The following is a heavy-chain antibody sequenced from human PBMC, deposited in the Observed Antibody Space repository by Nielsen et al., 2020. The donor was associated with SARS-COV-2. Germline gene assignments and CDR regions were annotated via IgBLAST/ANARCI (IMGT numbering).Heavy chain of an antibody. CDR3: ARVDGDYDHLDY. J-gene: IGHJ4*02. CDR2: IKQDGSEK. CDR1: GFTFSSYS. V-gene: IGHV3-7*05. Sequence: GGSLRLSCAASGFTFSSYSMSWVRQAPGKGLEWVANIKQDGSEKYYVDSVKGRFTISRDNAKNALYLQMNSLRAEDTAVYYCARVDGDYDHLDYWGQGTLVTVSS. D-gene: IGHD4-17*01.